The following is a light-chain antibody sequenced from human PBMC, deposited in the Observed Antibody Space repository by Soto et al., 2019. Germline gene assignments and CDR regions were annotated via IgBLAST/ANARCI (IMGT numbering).Light chain of an antibody. CDR1: QSVSNS. CDR2: GAS. Sequence: EIVMTQSPATLSVSPGERVTLSCRASQSVSNSLAWYQQKPGQAPRLLIYGASTRATGIAARFSGSGSGTEFILTISSLQSEDFAVYYCQQYNKWPPYTFGQGTKLEIK. J-gene: IGKJ2*01. V-gene: IGKV3-15*01. CDR3: QQYNKWPPYT.